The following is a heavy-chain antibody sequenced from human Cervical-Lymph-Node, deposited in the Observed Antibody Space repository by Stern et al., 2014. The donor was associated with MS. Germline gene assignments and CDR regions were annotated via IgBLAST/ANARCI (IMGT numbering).Heavy chain of an antibody. Sequence: KLVQSGAELIRPGESLKISCKGSGFKFSIYWIAWVRQMPGKGLEWMGIIYPGDPETRYSPSFQGQVTMSADKSTSTAYLQWSSLNASDTAMYFCARQTTAWASDVWGQGTLVTVSS. D-gene: IGHD1-14*01. CDR1: GFKFSIYW. J-gene: IGHJ4*02. CDR3: ARQTTAWASDV. CDR2: IYPGDPET. V-gene: IGHV5-51*01.